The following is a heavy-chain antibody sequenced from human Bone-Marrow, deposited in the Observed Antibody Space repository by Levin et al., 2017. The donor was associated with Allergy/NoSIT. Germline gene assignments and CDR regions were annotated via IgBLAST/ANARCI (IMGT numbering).Heavy chain of an antibody. CDR3: ARDRFYTSEGDYYAMDV. Sequence: VASVKVSCKASGGSFSSHGITWVRQAPGQGLEWMGGILPIIGTANYAQKFQGRVTIIADGSTSTVHMEVRRLTSEDTAVYYCARDRFYTSEGDYYAMDVWGQGTTVTVSS. J-gene: IGHJ6*02. D-gene: IGHD3-3*01. CDR1: GGSFSSHG. CDR2: ILPIIGTA. V-gene: IGHV1-69*13.